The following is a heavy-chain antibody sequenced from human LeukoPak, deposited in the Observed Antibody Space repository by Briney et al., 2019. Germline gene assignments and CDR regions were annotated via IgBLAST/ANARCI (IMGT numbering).Heavy chain of an antibody. CDR2: ISSSGSTI. CDR3: AELGITMIGGV. CDR1: GFTFSSYS. D-gene: IGHD3-10*02. J-gene: IGHJ6*04. Sequence: GGSLRLSCAASGFTFSSYSMNWVRQAPGKGLEWVSYISSSGSTIYYADSVKDRFTISRDNAKNSLYLQMNSLRAEDTAVYYCAELGITMIGGVWGKGTTVTISS. V-gene: IGHV3-48*04.